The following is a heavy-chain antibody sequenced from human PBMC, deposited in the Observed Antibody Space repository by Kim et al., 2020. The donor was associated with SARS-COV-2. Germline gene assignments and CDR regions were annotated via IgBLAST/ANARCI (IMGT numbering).Heavy chain of an antibody. V-gene: IGHV3-30*18. D-gene: IGHD4-17*01. CDR2: ISYDGSNK. J-gene: IGHJ6*02. CDR1: GFTFSSYG. Sequence: GGSLRLSCAASGFTFSSYGMHWVRQAPGKGLEWVAVISYDGSNKYYADSVKGRFTISRDNSKNTLYLQMNSLRAEDTAVYYCAKGGEVYGDYSEKNYYYYYGMDVWGQGTTVTVSS. CDR3: AKGGEVYGDYSEKNYYYYYGMDV.